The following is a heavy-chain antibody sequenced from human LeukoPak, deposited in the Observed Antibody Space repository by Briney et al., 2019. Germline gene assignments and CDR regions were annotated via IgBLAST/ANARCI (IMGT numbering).Heavy chain of an antibody. CDR3: ARALGGGGAVNWFDP. CDR2: IIPIFGTA. CDR1: GYTFTSYG. D-gene: IGHD2-21*01. J-gene: IGHJ5*02. Sequence: ASVKVSCKASGYTFTSYGITWVRQAPGQGLEWMGGIIPIFGTANYAQKLQGRVTMTTDTSTSTAYMELRSLRSDDTAVYYCARALGGGGAVNWFDPWGQGTLVTVSS. V-gene: IGHV1-18*01.